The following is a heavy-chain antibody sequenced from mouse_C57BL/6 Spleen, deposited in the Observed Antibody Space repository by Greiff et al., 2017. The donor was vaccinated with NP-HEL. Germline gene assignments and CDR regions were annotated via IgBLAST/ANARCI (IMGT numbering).Heavy chain of an antibody. CDR1: GYTFTSYW. Sequence: QVQLQQPGAELVRPGSSVKLSCKASGYTFTSYWMHWVKQRPIQGLEWIGNIDTSDSETLYNQKFKDKATLTVDKSSSTAYMQLSSLTSEDSAVYYCARCDSPYAMDYWGQGTSVTFSS. CDR3: ARCDSPYAMDY. J-gene: IGHJ4*01. V-gene: IGHV1-52*01. CDR2: IDTSDSET. D-gene: IGHD2-4*01.